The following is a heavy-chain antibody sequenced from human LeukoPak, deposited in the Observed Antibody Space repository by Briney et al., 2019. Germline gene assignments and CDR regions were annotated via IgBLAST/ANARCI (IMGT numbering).Heavy chain of an antibody. J-gene: IGHJ5*02. Sequence: SETLSLTCTVSGGSISSYYWSWLRQPPGKVLEWIGYIYYSGSTNYNPSLESRGTMSIDTSKNQISLRLSSVTAADTAIYYCARDHAWSGSGSWGWFDPWGQGTLVTVSS. CDR2: IYYSGST. CDR1: GGSISSYY. CDR3: ARDHAWSGSGSWGWFDP. V-gene: IGHV4-59*01. D-gene: IGHD3-10*01.